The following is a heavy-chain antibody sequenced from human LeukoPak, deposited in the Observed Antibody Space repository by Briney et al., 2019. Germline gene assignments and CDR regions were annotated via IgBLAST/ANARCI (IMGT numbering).Heavy chain of an antibody. CDR2: IYYSGST. V-gene: IGHV4-59*01. Sequence: SETLSLTCTVSGGSISSYYWSWIRQPPGKGLEWIGYIYYSGSTNYNPSPKSRVTISVDTSKNQFSLKLSSVTAADTAVYYCARFYTDAFDIWGQGTMVTVSS. CDR3: ARFYTDAFDI. J-gene: IGHJ3*02. D-gene: IGHD3-16*01. CDR1: GGSISSYY.